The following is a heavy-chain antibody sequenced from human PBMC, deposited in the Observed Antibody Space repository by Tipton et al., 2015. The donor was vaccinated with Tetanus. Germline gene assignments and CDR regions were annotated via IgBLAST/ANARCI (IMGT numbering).Heavy chain of an antibody. Sequence: TLSLTCTVSGGSISSYYWSWIRQPAGKGLEWIGRIYSSGSTHYNPSPKSRVTMSLDTSKNQFSLKLSSVTAADTAVYYCARAEYSSGWFSTDRDYYYGMDVWGQGTTVTVSS. CDR3: ARAEYSSGWFSTDRDYYYGMDV. J-gene: IGHJ6*02. V-gene: IGHV4-4*07. CDR2: IYSSGST. CDR1: GGSISSYY. D-gene: IGHD6-19*01.